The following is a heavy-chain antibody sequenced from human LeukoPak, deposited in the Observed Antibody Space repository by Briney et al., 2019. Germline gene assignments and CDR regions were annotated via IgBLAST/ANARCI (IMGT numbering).Heavy chain of an antibody. CDR1: GYTFTSYD. J-gene: IGHJ6*03. Sequence: ASVKVSCKASGYTFTSYDINWVRQATGQGLEWMGWMNPNSGNTGYAQKFQGRVTITRNTSISTAYMELSSLRSEDTAVYYCARAPGYCSSTSCYFYYYYYMDVWGKGITVTVSS. CDR3: ARAPGYCSSTSCYFYYYYYMDV. D-gene: IGHD2-2*01. V-gene: IGHV1-8*03. CDR2: MNPNSGNT.